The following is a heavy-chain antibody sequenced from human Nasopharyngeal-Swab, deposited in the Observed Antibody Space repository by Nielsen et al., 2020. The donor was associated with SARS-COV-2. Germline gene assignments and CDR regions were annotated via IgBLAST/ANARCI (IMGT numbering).Heavy chain of an antibody. CDR3: AKQLLWFGELLDMFDY. J-gene: IGHJ4*02. CDR1: GFTFSNYA. Sequence: GGSLRLSCAASGFTFSNYAMSWVRQAPGKGLEWVSAISGSGGSTYYADSVKGRFTISRDNSKNTLYLQMNSLRAEDTAVYYCAKQLLWFGELLDMFDYWGQGTLVTVSS. D-gene: IGHD3-10*01. V-gene: IGHV3-23*01. CDR2: ISGSGGST.